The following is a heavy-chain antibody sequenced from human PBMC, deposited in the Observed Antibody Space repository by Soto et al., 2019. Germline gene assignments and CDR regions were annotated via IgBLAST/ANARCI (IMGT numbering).Heavy chain of an antibody. Sequence: PSETLSLTCTVSGGSISSYYWSWIRQPPGKGLEWIGYIYYSGSTNYNPSLKSRVTISVDTSKNQFSLKLSSVTAADTAVYYCASANWNYDYYYYYGMDVWGQGTTVTVSS. D-gene: IGHD1-7*01. CDR2: IYYSGST. CDR1: GGSISSYY. V-gene: IGHV4-59*01. CDR3: ASANWNYDYYYYYGMDV. J-gene: IGHJ6*02.